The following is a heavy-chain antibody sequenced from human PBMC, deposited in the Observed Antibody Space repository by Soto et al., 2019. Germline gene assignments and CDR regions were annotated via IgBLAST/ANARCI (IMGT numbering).Heavy chain of an antibody. V-gene: IGHV3-48*02. CDR1: GFTFSTYS. CDR3: ARELGGWFHD. J-gene: IGHJ4*02. D-gene: IGHD7-27*01. CDR2: ISSGSTTI. Sequence: EVQLVESGGGLVQPGGSLRLSCAASGFTFSTYSMNWVRQAPGKGLEWVSYISSGSTTIYYADSVKGRFTISRDNAKNSLCLQMNSLRDEDTAVYYCARELGGWFHDWGQGTLVTVSS.